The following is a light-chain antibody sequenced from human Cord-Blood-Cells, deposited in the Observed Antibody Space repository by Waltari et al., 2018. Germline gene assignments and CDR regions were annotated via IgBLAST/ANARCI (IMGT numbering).Light chain of an antibody. CDR1: SSNIGAGYD. Sequence: QSVLTQPPSVSGAPGQRVTISCTGRSSNIGAGYDVHWYQQLPGTAPKLLIYGNSNRPSGVPDRFSGSKSGTSASLAITGLQAEDEADYYCQSYDSSLSGSVEFGGGTKLTVL. CDR3: QSYDSSLSGSVE. CDR2: GNS. V-gene: IGLV1-40*01. J-gene: IGLJ2*01.